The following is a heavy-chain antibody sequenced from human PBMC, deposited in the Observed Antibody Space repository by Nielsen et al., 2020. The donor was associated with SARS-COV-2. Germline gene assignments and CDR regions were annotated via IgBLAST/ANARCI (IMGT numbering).Heavy chain of an antibody. CDR1: GYTFTDYY. D-gene: IGHD1-26*01. Sequence: ASVKVSCKASGYTFTDYYIHWVRQAPGQGLEWMGRINPYSGGTNYAQKFQGRVTMTTDTSTTTVYMELRSLRFDDTAVYYCARDDEAGANFVDSWGQGTQVTVSS. CDR3: ARDDEAGANFVDS. CDR2: INPYSGGT. V-gene: IGHV1-2*06. J-gene: IGHJ4*02.